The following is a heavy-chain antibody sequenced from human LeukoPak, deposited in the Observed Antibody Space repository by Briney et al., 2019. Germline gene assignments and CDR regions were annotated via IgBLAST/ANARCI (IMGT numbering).Heavy chain of an antibody. J-gene: IGHJ4*02. CDR1: GFTFSSYA. CDR2: ISSSGGST. V-gene: IGHV3-23*01. D-gene: IGHD1-26*01. Sequence: PGGSLRLSCAASGFTFSSYAMSWVRQAPGKGLEWVSAISSSGGSTYYADSVKGRFTISRDNSKNTLYLQMNSLRAEDTAVYYCAKAENSGSYLAFDYWGQGTLVTISS. CDR3: AKAENSGSYLAFDY.